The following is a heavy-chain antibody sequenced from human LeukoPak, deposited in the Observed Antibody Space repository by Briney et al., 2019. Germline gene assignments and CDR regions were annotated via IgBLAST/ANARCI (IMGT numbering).Heavy chain of an antibody. CDR1: GYTFTTYG. V-gene: IGHV1-18*01. CDR2: ITTYNGNT. D-gene: IGHD4-11*01. J-gene: IGHJ4*02. CDR3: ARDFDDYTRTDFDY. Sequence: ASVKVSCKASGYTFTTYGISWVRQAPGQGLEWMGCITTYNGNTNYAPRLQGRVTMTTDTSTSTVYMELESLRSDDTAVYYCARDFDDYTRTDFDYWGQGTLVTVSS.